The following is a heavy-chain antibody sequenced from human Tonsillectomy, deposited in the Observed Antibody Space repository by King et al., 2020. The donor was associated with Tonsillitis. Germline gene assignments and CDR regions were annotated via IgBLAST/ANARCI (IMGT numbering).Heavy chain of an antibody. CDR3: ASALYYYGSGSHYPFDD. Sequence: VQLVESGGGLVQPGGSLRLSCAASGFTFSSYSMNWVRQAPVKGLEWVSYISSSSSTMYYADSVKGRFTISRDNAKNSLYLQMNSLRAEDTAVYYCASALYYYGSGSHYPFDDWGQGTLVTVSS. CDR2: ISSSSSTM. V-gene: IGHV3-48*01. CDR1: GFTFSSYS. J-gene: IGHJ4*02. D-gene: IGHD3-10*01.